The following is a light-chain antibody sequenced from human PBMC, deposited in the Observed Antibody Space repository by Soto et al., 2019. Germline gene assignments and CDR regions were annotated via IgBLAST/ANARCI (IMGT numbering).Light chain of an antibody. CDR2: EVS. CDR3: SSYTSSSSTNYV. J-gene: IGLJ1*01. Sequence: QSVLTQPASVSGSPGQSITISCTGTSSDVGGYNYVSWYQQHPVKAPKLMIYEVSNRPSGVSNRFSGSKSGNTASLTISGLQAEDEADYYCSSYTSSSSTNYVFATGTKVTV. V-gene: IGLV2-14*01. CDR1: SSDVGGYNY.